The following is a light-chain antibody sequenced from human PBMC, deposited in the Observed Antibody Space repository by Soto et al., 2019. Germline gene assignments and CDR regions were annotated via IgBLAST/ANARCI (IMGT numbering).Light chain of an antibody. CDR1: RSVSSF. Sequence: EIVLTQSPATLSLSPGERATLSCRASRSVSSFLAWYQHKPGQAPRLLIYDASNRATGIPARFSASGSGTDITLTISSLEPEDFAVYYCQQRSNWPLTFGGGTKVEIK. J-gene: IGKJ4*01. V-gene: IGKV3-11*01. CDR3: QQRSNWPLT. CDR2: DAS.